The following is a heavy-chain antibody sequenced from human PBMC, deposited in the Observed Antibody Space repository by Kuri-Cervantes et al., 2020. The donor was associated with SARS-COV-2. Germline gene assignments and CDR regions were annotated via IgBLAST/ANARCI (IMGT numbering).Heavy chain of an antibody. D-gene: IGHD3-16*01. J-gene: IGHJ4*02. CDR1: GFTFSSYG. CDR2: ISGIGGST. CDR3: AKSQKSGDLGDDFDF. V-gene: IGHV3-23*01. Sequence: GGSLRLSCAASGFTFSSYGMHWVRQAPGKGLEWVSAISGIGGSTYYADSVKGRFTISRDNSKTTLYLQMNSPRAEDTAVYYCAKSQKSGDLGDDFDFWGQGTLVTVSS.